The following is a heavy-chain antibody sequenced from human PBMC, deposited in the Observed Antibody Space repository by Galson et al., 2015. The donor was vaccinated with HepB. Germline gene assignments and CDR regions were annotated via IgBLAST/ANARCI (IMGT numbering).Heavy chain of an antibody. V-gene: IGHV1-3*01. CDR2: INAGNDNT. Sequence: SVKVSCKASGYTFTSYAIHWVRQAPGQSLEWMGWINAGNDNTRYSQKFQGRVSITRDTSASTAYMELSSLRSEDTAVYYCARDWRLGGFSTPFDYWGQGTLVTVSS. D-gene: IGHD3-16*02. J-gene: IGHJ4*02. CDR1: GYTFTSYA. CDR3: ARDWRLGGFSTPFDY.